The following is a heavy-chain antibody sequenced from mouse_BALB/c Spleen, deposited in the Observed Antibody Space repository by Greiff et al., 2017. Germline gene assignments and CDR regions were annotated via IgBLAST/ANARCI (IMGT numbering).Heavy chain of an antibody. CDR3: ARGDYPYAMDY. Sequence: QLVESGPELVKPGASVKMSCKASGYTFTSYVMHWVKQKPGQGIEWIGYINPYNDGTKYNEKFKGKATLTSDKSSSTAYMELSSLTSEDSAVYYCARGDYPYAMDYWGQGTSVTVSS. J-gene: IGHJ4*01. CDR2: INPYNDGT. V-gene: IGHV1-14*01. CDR1: GYTFTSYV. D-gene: IGHD2-4*01.